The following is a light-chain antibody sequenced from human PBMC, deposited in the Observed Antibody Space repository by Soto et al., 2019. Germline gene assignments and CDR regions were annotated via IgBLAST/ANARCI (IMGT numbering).Light chain of an antibody. V-gene: IGKV1-39*01. J-gene: IGKJ2*01. CDR3: QQSHGIPYT. CDR1: QTISSY. Sequence: DIQMTQSPSSLSESVGDRVTITCRASQTISSYLNWYQQKPRKAPKLLIYAASSLQSGVPSRFSGSGSGTDFTLTISSLQPEDFATYYCQQSHGIPYTFGQGTKLEIK. CDR2: AAS.